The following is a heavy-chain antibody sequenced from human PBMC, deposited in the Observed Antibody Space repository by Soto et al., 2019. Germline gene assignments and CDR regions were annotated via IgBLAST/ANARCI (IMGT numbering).Heavy chain of an antibody. CDR1: GFTVSSYA. CDR3: ARLYSSRNWFDP. Sequence: GGSLSLSCAASGFTVSSYAMSWVRQAPARGLEWVSAVSGSGGSTYYADYVKGRFTISRGNSKNTLYLQMSSLRSEDTAVYYCARLYSSRNWFDPWGQGTLVTVSS. D-gene: IGHD6-13*01. CDR2: VSGSGGST. J-gene: IGHJ5*02. V-gene: IGHV3-23*01.